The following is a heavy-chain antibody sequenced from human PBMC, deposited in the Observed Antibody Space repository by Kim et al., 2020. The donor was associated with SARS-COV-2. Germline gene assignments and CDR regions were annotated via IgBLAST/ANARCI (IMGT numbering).Heavy chain of an antibody. Sequence: SETLSLTCTVSGGSISSRDYYWSWIRQHPGKGLEWIGYIYNSGSTYYNPSLKSRIAISVDTSKNQLSLRLFSVTAADTAVYYCARDPYYSASGSYSHAFDMWGQGTMVTVSS. V-gene: IGHV4-31*03. CDR3: ARDPYYSASGSYSHAFDM. J-gene: IGHJ3*02. D-gene: IGHD3-10*01. CDR1: GGSISSRDYY. CDR2: IYNSGST.